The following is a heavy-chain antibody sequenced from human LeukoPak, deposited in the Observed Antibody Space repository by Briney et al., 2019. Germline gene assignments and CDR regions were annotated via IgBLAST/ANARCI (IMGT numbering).Heavy chain of an antibody. CDR3: AKHASYCSGGSCYPNWFDP. D-gene: IGHD2-15*01. Sequence: GGSLRLSCAASGFTFSSYAMSWVRQAPGKGLEWVSATSGSGGSTYYADSVKGRFTISRDNSKNTLYLQMNSLRAEDTAVYYCAKHASYCSGGSCYPNWFDPWGQGTLVTVSS. V-gene: IGHV3-23*01. CDR1: GFTFSSYA. J-gene: IGHJ5*02. CDR2: TSGSGGST.